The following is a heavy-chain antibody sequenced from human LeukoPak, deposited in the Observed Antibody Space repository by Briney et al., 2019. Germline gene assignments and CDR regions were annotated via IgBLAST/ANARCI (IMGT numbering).Heavy chain of an antibody. J-gene: IGHJ4*02. CDR1: GFTFSSYS. CDR3: ARFELDSGGYASNFDS. CDR2: ISSSSSYI. V-gene: IGHV3-21*01. D-gene: IGHD3-22*01. Sequence: PGGSLRLSCAASGFTFSSYSMNWVRQAPEKGLEWVSSISSSSSYIYYADSVRGRFTISRDNAKNSLYLQMNSLRAEDTAVYYCARFELDSGGYASNFDSWGQGTLVTVSS.